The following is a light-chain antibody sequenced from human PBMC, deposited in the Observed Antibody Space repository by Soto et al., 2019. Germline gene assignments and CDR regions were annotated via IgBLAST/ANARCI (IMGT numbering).Light chain of an antibody. CDR2: RNN. J-gene: IGLJ2*01. CDR3: AAWDDRPSGLV. CDR1: SSNIGSNY. V-gene: IGLV1-47*01. Sequence: QSVLTQPPSASGTPGQRVTISCSGSSSNIGSNYVYWYHQLPGTAPKLVIYRNNQRPSGVPDRISGSKSGTSASLAISGLRSEDEADYYCAAWDDRPSGLVFGRGTQLTVL.